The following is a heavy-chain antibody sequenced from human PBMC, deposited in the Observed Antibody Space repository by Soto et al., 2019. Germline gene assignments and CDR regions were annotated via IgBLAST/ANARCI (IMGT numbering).Heavy chain of an antibody. CDR1: GGTFSRYS. J-gene: IGHJ6*02. D-gene: IGHD2-2*01. Sequence: QVQLVQSGAEVKKPGSSVKVSCKASGGTFSRYSITWVRQAPGHGLDWIGRIIPIFGIPTYAQKCQGRVTFTANESTSTAYMALCSLRSDDTAVYYCAREDRDRETGLVPAAIDGMDVWGQGTTVPVS. CDR3: AREDRDRETGLVPAAIDGMDV. V-gene: IGHV1-69*08. CDR2: IIPIFGIP.